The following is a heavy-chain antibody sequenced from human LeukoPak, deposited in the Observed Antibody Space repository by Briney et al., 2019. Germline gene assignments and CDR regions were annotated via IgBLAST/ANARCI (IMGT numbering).Heavy chain of an antibody. V-gene: IGHV4-34*01. Sequence: SETLSLTCAVYGGSFSGYYWSWIRQPPGKGLEWIGEINHSGSTNYNPSLKSRVTISIDTSKNQFSLKLSSVTAADTAVYYCARDVFGAYSSGWYYFDYWGQGTLVTVSS. CDR2: INHSGST. CDR1: GGSFSGYY. J-gene: IGHJ4*02. CDR3: ARDVFGAYSSGWYYFDY. D-gene: IGHD6-19*01.